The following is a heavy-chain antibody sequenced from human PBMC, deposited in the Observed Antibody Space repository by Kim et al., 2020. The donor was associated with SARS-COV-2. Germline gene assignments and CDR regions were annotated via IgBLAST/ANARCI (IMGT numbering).Heavy chain of an antibody. Sequence: SETLSLTCTVSGGSISSSSYYWGWIRQPPGKGLEWIGSIYYSGSTYYNPSLKSRVTISVDTSKNQFSLKLRSVTAADTAVYYCAREAYSGSSGYYYYYGMDVWGQGTTVTVSS. CDR1: GGSISSSSYY. CDR2: IYYSGST. CDR3: AREAYSGSSGYYYYYGMDV. D-gene: IGHD6-6*01. V-gene: IGHV4-39*07. J-gene: IGHJ6*02.